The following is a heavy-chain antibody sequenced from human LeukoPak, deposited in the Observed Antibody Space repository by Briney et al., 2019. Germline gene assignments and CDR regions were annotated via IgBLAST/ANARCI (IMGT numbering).Heavy chain of an antibody. V-gene: IGHV3-21*01. D-gene: IGHD1-1*01. CDR2: ISSSSSYV. Sequence: GGSLRLSCAASGFTFSSYSMNWVRQAPGKGLEWVSSISSSSSYVYYADSVKGRFTISRDNAKNSLYLQMNSLRAEDTAVYYCARFNWNAEGIYWGQGTLVTVSS. CDR1: GFTFSSYS. CDR3: ARFNWNAEGIY. J-gene: IGHJ4*02.